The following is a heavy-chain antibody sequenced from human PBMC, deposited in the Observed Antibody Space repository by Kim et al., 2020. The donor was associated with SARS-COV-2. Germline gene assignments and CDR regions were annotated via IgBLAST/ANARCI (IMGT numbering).Heavy chain of an antibody. CDR3: ARDSYYDSSGYYYHDAFDS. D-gene: IGHD3-22*01. CDR1: GFTFSSYS. CDR2: ISSSSSYI. V-gene: IGHV3-21*01. Sequence: GGSLRLSCAASGFTFSSYSMNWVRQAPGKGLEWVSSISSSSSYIYYADSVKGRFTISRDNAKNSLYLQMNSLRAEDTAVYYCARDSYYDSSGYYYHDAFDSWGQGTMVTVSS. J-gene: IGHJ3*02.